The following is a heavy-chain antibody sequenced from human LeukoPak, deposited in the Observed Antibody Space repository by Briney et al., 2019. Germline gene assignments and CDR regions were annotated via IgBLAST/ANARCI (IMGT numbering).Heavy chain of an antibody. CDR1: GFTFSSSA. CDR3: AKDRAYYYGSGNWFDP. Sequence: PGGSLRLSCAASGFTFSSSAMSWVRQAPGKGLEWVSGISGSGGNTHYADSVKGRFTISRDNSKNTLYLQVNSLRAEDTAVYYCAKDRAYYYGSGNWFDPWGQGTLVTVSS. J-gene: IGHJ5*02. CDR2: ISGSGGNT. D-gene: IGHD3-10*01. V-gene: IGHV3-23*01.